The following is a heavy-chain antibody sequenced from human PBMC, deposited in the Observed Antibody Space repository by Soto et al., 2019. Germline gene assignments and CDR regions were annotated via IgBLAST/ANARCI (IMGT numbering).Heavy chain of an antibody. J-gene: IGHJ6*02. D-gene: IGHD3-9*01. CDR3: AKDLHWFPMDV. Sequence: EVQLLESGGGLVQPGGSLRLSCVASGFPFSDYYMDWVRQAPGKGLEWVAVISGSEDNIHYADSVKGRFTISRDNSMNTLYLQRNSLRADDTAIYYCAKDLHWFPMDVWGQGTTVTVSS. CDR2: ISGSEDNI. CDR1: GFPFSDYY. V-gene: IGHV3-23*01.